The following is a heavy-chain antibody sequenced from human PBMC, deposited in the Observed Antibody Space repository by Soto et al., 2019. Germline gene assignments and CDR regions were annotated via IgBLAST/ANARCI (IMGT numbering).Heavy chain of an antibody. Sequence: GGSLRLSCAASGFTFSSYGMHWVRQAPGKGLEWVAVISYDGSNKYYADSVKGRFTISRDNSKNTLYLQMNSLRAEDTAVYYCAKDFVSGWYQGPFDYWGQGTLVTVSS. CDR2: ISYDGSNK. CDR3: AKDFVSGWYQGPFDY. J-gene: IGHJ4*02. V-gene: IGHV3-30*18. D-gene: IGHD6-19*01. CDR1: GFTFSSYG.